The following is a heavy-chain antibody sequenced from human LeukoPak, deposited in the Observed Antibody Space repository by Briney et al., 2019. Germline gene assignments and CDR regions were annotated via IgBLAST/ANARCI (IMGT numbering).Heavy chain of an antibody. CDR3: ARMGTTVAVYYYYGMDV. CDR1: RGSITNSSCY. D-gene: IGHD4-23*01. Sequence: SETLSLTCAVSRGSITNSSCYWGWIRQPPGKGLEWIGSIYYSGSTYYNPSLKSRVTISVDTSKNQFSLKLSSVTAADTAVYYCARMGTTVAVYYYYGMDVWGQGTTVTVSS. J-gene: IGHJ6*02. V-gene: IGHV4-39*01. CDR2: IYYSGST.